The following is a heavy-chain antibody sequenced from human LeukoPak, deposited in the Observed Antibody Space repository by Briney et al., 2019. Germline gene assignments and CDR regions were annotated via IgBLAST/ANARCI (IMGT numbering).Heavy chain of an antibody. Sequence: AGGSLRLSCAASGFTFSSYAMHWVRQAPGKGLEWVSVIYSGGSTYYADSVKGRFTISRDNSKNTLYLQMNSLRAEDTAVYYCAKLPTRLPSQPIDYWGQGTLVTVSS. V-gene: IGHV3-23*03. CDR3: AKLPTRLPSQPIDY. CDR1: GFTFSSYA. D-gene: IGHD1-1*01. CDR2: IYSGGST. J-gene: IGHJ4*02.